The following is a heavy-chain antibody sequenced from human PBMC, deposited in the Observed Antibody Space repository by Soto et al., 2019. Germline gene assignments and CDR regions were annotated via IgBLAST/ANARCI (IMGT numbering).Heavy chain of an antibody. CDR1: GYTFTGYY. Sequence: GASVKVSCKASGYTFTGYYLHWLRHAPGQGLEWMGWINPNSGGTTYAQKFQGRVTMTRDTSISTAYMELSRLRSDDTAVYYCARLPITMRRGARSNYVMGVWGQGTTVTVSS. J-gene: IGHJ6*02. CDR3: ARLPITMRRGARSNYVMGV. CDR2: INPNSGGT. D-gene: IGHD3-10*01. V-gene: IGHV1-2*02.